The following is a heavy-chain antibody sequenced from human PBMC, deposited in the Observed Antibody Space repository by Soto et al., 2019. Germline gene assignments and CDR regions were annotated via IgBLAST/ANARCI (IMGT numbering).Heavy chain of an antibody. CDR2: ISAYNGNT. CDR3: ARERGYGDYDSGY. J-gene: IGHJ4*02. CDR1: GYTFTNYH. V-gene: IGHV1-18*01. Sequence: AASVKVSCKASGYTFTNYHISWVRQAPGQGLECMGWISAYNGNTNYAQKLQGRVTMTTDTSTSTAYMELRSLRSDDTAVYYCARERGYGDYDSGYWGQGTLVTVSS. D-gene: IGHD4-17*01.